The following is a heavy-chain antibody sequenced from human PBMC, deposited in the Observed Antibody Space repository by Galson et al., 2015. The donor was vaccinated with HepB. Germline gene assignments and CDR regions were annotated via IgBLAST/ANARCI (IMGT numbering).Heavy chain of an antibody. CDR3: ARDETTVVTGFDY. CDR1: GFTFRSYW. D-gene: IGHD4-23*01. CDR2: IKQDGSEK. V-gene: IGHV3-7*05. J-gene: IGHJ4*02. Sequence: SLRLSCAASGFTFRSYWMTWVRQAPGKGLEWVANIKQDGSEKYYVDSVKGRFTISRDNAKNSLYLQMNSLRAEDTAVYYCARDETTVVTGFDYWGQGTLVTVSS.